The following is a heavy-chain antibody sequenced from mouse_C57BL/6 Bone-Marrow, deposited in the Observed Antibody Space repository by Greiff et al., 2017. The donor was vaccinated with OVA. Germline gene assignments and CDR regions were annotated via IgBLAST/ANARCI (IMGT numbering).Heavy chain of an antibody. CDR1: GYTFPDYY. J-gene: IGHJ2*01. V-gene: IGHV1-19*01. D-gene: IGHD1-1*01. Sequence: VQLQQSGPVLVKPGASVKMSCKASGYTFPDYYMNWVKQSHGKSLEWIGVINPYNGGTSSNKKFKGKATLTVDKSASTAYMELNSLTSEDSAVYYCAREDYYGSLYYFDYWGQGTTLTVSS. CDR2: INPYNGGT. CDR3: AREDYYGSLYYFDY.